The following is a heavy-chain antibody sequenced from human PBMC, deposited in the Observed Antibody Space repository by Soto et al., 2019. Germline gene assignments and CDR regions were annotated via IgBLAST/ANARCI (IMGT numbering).Heavy chain of an antibody. Sequence: EVQLVESGGGLVQRGGSLRLSCAASGFTFSSYWISWVRQAPGKGLEWVANIKQDGSEKYYVDSVKGRFTISRDNAKSSLFLQMNSLRAEDTAIYYCAREEPYGSGREWLYYNMDVWGRGTAVTVSS. CDR2: IKQDGSEK. CDR3: AREEPYGSGREWLYYNMDV. CDR1: GFTFSSYW. D-gene: IGHD3-10*01. V-gene: IGHV3-7*01. J-gene: IGHJ6*03.